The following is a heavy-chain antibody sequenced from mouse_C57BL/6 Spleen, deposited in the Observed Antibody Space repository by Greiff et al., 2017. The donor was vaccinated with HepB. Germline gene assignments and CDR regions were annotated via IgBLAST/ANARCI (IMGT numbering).Heavy chain of an antibody. CDR2: IYPGSGNT. D-gene: IGHD4-1*01. Sequence: QVQLKQSGPELVKPGASVKISCKASGYSFTSYYIHWVKQRPGQGLEWIGWIYPGSGNTKYNEKFKGKATLTADTSSSTAYMQLSSLTSEDSAVYYCARGYWDPDYWGQGTTLTVSS. J-gene: IGHJ2*01. CDR1: GYSFTSYY. CDR3: ARGYWDPDY. V-gene: IGHV1-66*01.